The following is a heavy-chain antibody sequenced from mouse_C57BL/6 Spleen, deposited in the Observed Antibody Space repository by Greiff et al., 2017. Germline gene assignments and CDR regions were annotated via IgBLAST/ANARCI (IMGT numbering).Heavy chain of an antibody. Sequence: QVQLQQPGAELVRPGSSVKLSCKASGYTFTSYWMDWVKQRPGQGLEWIGNIYPSDSETHYNQKFKDKATLTVDKSSSTAYMQLSSLTSEDSAVYYCARGKGWFTGAMDYWGRGTSVTVSS. D-gene: IGHD1-1*02. CDR2: IYPSDSET. J-gene: IGHJ4*01. V-gene: IGHV1-61*01. CDR3: ARGKGWFTGAMDY. CDR1: GYTFTSYW.